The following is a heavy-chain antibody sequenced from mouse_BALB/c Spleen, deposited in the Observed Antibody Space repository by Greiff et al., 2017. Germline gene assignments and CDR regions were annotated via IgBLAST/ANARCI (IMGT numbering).Heavy chain of an antibody. CDR3: ARGDGYYPYYFDY. V-gene: IGHV14-3*02. J-gene: IGHJ2*01. D-gene: IGHD2-3*01. CDR1: GFNIKDTY. CDR2: IDPANGNT. Sequence: EVQLQQSGAGLVKPGASVKLSCTASGFNIKDTYMHWVKQRPEQGLEWIGRIDPANGNTKYDPKFQGKATITADTSSNTAYLQLSSLTSEDTAVYYCARGDGYYPYYFDYWGQGTTLTVSS.